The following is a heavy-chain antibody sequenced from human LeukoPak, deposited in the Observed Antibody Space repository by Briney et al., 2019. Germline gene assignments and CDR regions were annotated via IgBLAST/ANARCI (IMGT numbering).Heavy chain of an antibody. V-gene: IGHV3-23*01. D-gene: IGHD6-13*01. CDR1: GFTFSSFT. J-gene: IGHJ6*02. CDR2: ISGSGGST. Sequence: GGSLRLSCAASGFTFSSFTMNWVRQAPGKGLEWVSGISGSGGSTYYADSVKGRFTISRDNSKNTLYLQMNSLRAEDTAVYYCAKLAGYSSTQYYYYGLDVWGQGTTVTVSS. CDR3: AKLAGYSSTQYYYYGLDV.